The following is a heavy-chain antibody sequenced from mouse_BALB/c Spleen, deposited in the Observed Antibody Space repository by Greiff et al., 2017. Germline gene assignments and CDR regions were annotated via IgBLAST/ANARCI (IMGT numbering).Heavy chain of an antibody. Sequence: QVQLQQSGPELVKPGASVKMSCKASGYTFTSYYIHWVKQRPGQGLEWIGWIYPGDGSTKYNEKFKGKTTLTADKSSSTAYMLLSSLTSEDSAIYFCARGGVRHYAMDYWGQGTSVTVSS. CDR2: IYPGDGST. J-gene: IGHJ4*01. V-gene: IGHV1S56*01. CDR1: GYTFTSYY. CDR3: ARGGVRHYAMDY. D-gene: IGHD2-14*01.